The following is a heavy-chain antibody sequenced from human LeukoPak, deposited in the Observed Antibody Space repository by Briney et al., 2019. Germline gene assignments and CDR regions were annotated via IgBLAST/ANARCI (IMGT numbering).Heavy chain of an antibody. J-gene: IGHJ4*02. D-gene: IGHD3-3*01. Sequence: SSETLSLTCTVSGGSISSSSYYWGWIRKTPGKGLDWIGSIDYTGNTSYNPSLKSRVTISVDTSKNQFSLKLSSVTAADTAVYYCARPSIFPRYFDYWGQGTLVTVSS. CDR3: ARPSIFPRYFDY. CDR1: GGSISSSSYY. CDR2: IDYTGNT. V-gene: IGHV4-39*01.